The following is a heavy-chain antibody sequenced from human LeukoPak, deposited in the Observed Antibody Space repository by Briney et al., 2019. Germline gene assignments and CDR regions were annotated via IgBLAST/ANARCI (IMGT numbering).Heavy chain of an antibody. CDR1: GYSISSGYY. V-gene: IGHV4-38-2*02. Sequence: SETLSLTCTVSGYSISSGYYWGWIRQPPGKGLEWIGSIYHSGSTYYNPSLKSRVTISVDTSKNQFSLKLSSVTAADTAVYYCAATQRWLQFDCWGQGALVTVSS. D-gene: IGHD5-24*01. CDR2: IYHSGST. CDR3: AATQRWLQFDC. J-gene: IGHJ4*02.